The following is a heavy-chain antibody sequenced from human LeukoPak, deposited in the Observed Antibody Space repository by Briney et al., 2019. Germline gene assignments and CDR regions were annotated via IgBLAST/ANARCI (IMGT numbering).Heavy chain of an antibody. D-gene: IGHD3-22*01. V-gene: IGHV3-30*02. CDR2: VHHDGSER. J-gene: IGHJ4*02. CDR1: GFTFSNYY. CDR3: ATGSGYYYDH. Sequence: PGGSLRLSCAASGFTFSNYYMHWVRQAPGKGLEWVAVVHHDGSERYYADSVKGRFTIPRDNSKNTLYVQTDSLRVEDTAVYYCATGSGYYYDHWGQGTLVTVSS.